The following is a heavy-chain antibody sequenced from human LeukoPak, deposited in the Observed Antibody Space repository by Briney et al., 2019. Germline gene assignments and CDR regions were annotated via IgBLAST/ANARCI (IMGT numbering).Heavy chain of an antibody. J-gene: IGHJ5*02. CDR2: IYTSGST. CDR1: GGSISSGSYY. D-gene: IGHD2-2*01. V-gene: IGHV4-61*02. CDR3: ARVGCSSTSCYDNWFDP. Sequence: SETLSLTCTVSGGSISSGSYYWSWIRQPAGKGLEWIGRIYTSGSTNYNPSLKSRVTISVDTSKNQFSLKLSSVTAADTAVYYCARVGCSSTSCYDNWFDPWGRGTLVTVSS.